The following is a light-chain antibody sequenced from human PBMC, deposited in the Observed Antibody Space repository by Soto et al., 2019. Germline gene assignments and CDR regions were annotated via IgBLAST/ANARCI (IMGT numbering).Light chain of an antibody. CDR2: GAS. V-gene: IGKV3-15*01. J-gene: IGKJ1*01. Sequence: EIVMPQSPATLSVSPGGRATLSCRASQSISDTLAWYQQKPGQAPRLLIHGASTRATGFPARFSGSGSGTDFTLTISSLQSEDFAVYYGQQYNNWPWTFGQGTKVEIK. CDR1: QSISDT. CDR3: QQYNNWPWT.